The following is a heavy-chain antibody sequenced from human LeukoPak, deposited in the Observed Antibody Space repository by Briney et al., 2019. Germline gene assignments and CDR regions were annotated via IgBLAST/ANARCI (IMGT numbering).Heavy chain of an antibody. CDR2: IKQDGSEK. D-gene: IGHD3-22*01. CDR1: GFTFSSYW. J-gene: IGHJ4*02. CDR3: ARDPGYYYDSSGYYDY. Sequence: GGSLRLSCAASGFTFSSYWMSWVRQAPGKGVEWVANIKQDGSEKYYVDSVKGRFTISRDNAKNSLYLQMNSLRAEDTAVYYCARDPGYYYDSSGYYDYWGQGTLVTVSS. V-gene: IGHV3-7*01.